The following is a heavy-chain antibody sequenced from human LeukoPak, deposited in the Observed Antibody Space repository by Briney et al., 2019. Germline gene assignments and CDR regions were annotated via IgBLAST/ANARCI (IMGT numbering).Heavy chain of an antibody. CDR2: IRYDGSNK. Sequence: LGGSLRLSCAASGFTFSSFGMHWVRQAPGKGLEGVAFIRYDGSNKYYADSVKGRFTISRDNSKNTLYLQMNSLRAEDTAVYYCAKDQTSSGYFDSWGQGTLVTVSS. V-gene: IGHV3-30*02. CDR3: AKDQTSSGYFDS. CDR1: GFTFSSFG. D-gene: IGHD3-22*01. J-gene: IGHJ4*02.